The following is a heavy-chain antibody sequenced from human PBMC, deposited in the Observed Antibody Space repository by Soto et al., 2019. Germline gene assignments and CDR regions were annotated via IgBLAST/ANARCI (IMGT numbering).Heavy chain of an antibody. V-gene: IGHV3-21*01. CDR2: ISSSSYI. CDR1: GFTFSSYS. Sequence: GGSLRLSCAASGFTFSSYSMNWVRQAPGKGLEWVSSISSSSYIYYADSVKGRFTISRDNAKNSLYLQMNSLRAEDTAVYYCARDSFLDPAGWFDPWGQGTLVTVSS. CDR3: ARDSFLDPAGWFDP. D-gene: IGHD3-3*02. J-gene: IGHJ5*02.